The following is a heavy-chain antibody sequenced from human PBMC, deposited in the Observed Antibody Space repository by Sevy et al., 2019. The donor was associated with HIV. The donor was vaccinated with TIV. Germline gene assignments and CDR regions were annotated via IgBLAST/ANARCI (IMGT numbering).Heavy chain of an antibody. CDR2: ISSSSNYI. J-gene: IGHJ6*02. CDR1: GFTFSSYN. V-gene: IGHV3-21*01. CDR3: ARVVAYCSGGSCFPGYYYGMDV. Sequence: GGSLRLSCAASGFTFSSYNMNWVRQAPGKGLEWVSSISSSSNYIYYADSMKGRFTISRVNAKNSLYLQMNSLRAEDTAVYYCARVVAYCSGGSCFPGYYYGMDVWGQGTTVTVSS. D-gene: IGHD2-15*01.